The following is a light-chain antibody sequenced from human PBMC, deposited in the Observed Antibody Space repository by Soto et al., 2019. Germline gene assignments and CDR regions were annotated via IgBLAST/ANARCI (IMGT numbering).Light chain of an antibody. V-gene: IGKV3-15*01. CDR1: QSVSSN. CDR3: QQYNNWPQT. Sequence: ELVMTQSPATLSVSPGERATLSCRASQSVSSNLAWYQQKPGQAPRLLLYGASTRATGIPARFSGSGSGTEFTLSISSLQSEDFGIYYCQQYNNWPQTFGQGTKVDIK. J-gene: IGKJ1*01. CDR2: GAS.